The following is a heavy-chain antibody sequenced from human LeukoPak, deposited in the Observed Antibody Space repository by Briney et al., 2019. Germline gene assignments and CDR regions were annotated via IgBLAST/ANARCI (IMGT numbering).Heavy chain of an antibody. D-gene: IGHD6-13*01. CDR3: ARVGVVGKAHSSWTVRGYYYMDV. CDR1: GGSISSSSYY. CDR2: IYYSGST. J-gene: IGHJ6*03. V-gene: IGHV4-39*07. Sequence: PSETLSLTCTVSGGSISSSSYYWGWIRQPPGKGLEWVGSIYYSGSTNYNPSLKSRVTISVDTSKNQFSLKLSSVTAADTAVYYCARVGVVGKAHSSWTVRGYYYMDVWGKGTTVTVSS.